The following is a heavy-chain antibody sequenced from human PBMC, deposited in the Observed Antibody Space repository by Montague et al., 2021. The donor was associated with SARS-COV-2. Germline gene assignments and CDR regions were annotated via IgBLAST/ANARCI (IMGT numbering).Heavy chain of an antibody. CDR2: IYYSGTT. CDR1: GGFFSTPNAY. CDR3: GSDTTAYFRFDY. D-gene: IGHD3-9*01. Sequence: SETLSLTCSVSGGFFSTPNAYWGWIRQPPGKDLEWIGTIYYSGTTHYNPSLRSRVTISLDTSKNQVSLRLTSVTAADTAFYYCGSDTTAYFRFDYWGRGTLISVSS. J-gene: IGHJ4*02. V-gene: IGHV4-39*07.